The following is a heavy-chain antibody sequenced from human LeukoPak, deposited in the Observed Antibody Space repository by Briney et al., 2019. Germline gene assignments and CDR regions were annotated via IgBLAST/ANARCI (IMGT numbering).Heavy chain of an antibody. CDR2: INAGNGNT. Sequence: ASVKVSCKASGYTFTSYAMHWVRQAPGQRLEWMGWINAGNGNTKYSQKFQGRVTITRDTSASTAYMELSSLRSEDTAVYYCAREAGIAAADYNWFDPWGQGTLVTVSS. J-gene: IGHJ5*02. CDR1: GYTFTSYA. CDR3: AREAGIAAADYNWFDP. D-gene: IGHD6-13*01. V-gene: IGHV1-3*01.